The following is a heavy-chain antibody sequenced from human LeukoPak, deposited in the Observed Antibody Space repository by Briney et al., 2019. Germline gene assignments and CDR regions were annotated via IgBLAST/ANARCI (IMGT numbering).Heavy chain of an antibody. J-gene: IGHJ4*02. Sequence: GGSLRLSCAASGFTFSSYAMHWVRQAPGKGLEWVAFIRYDGSNKYYADSVKGRFTISRDNSKNTLYLQMNSLRAEDTAVYYCAKDRCSSTSCYHWNYWGQGTLVTVSS. V-gene: IGHV3-30*02. CDR1: GFTFSSYA. CDR2: IRYDGSNK. D-gene: IGHD2-2*01. CDR3: AKDRCSSTSCYHWNY.